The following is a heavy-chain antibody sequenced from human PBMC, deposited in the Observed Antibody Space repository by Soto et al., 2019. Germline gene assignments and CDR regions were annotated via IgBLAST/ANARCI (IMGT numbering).Heavy chain of an antibody. Sequence: PSETLSLTCSVSGVSISNTTYYWGWIRQPPGKGLEWIGSIYFSGITSYNPSLKSRVTISIDTSKNHFSLKLNSMTAADTGLYYCVRRQTGDLYKWFDLWGQGILVTVS. CDR3: VRRQTGDLYKWFDL. V-gene: IGHV4-39*01. CDR1: GVSISNTTYY. D-gene: IGHD4-17*01. J-gene: IGHJ5*02. CDR2: IYFSGIT.